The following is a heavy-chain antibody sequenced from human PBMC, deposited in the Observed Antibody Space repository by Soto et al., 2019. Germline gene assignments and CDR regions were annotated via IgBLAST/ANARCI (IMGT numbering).Heavy chain of an antibody. CDR1: GYNFNGYY. J-gene: IGHJ4*02. CDR2: MNPNTGGA. D-gene: IGHD6-19*01. CDR3: AKVISTIGSKQWLAQTKHQALDY. V-gene: IGHV1-2*02. Sequence: ASVKVSCKASGYNFNGYYIHWVRQALGQGLEWMGWMNPNTGGANYAQKFQGKVIMTTDTSISTAYLELRSLTPDDTAVYYCAKVISTIGSKQWLAQTKHQALDYWGQGTLVTVSS.